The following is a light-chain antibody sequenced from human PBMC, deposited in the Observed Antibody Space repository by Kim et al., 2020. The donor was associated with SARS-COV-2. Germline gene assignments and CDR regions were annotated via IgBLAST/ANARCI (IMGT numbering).Light chain of an antibody. CDR3: SSYTSSSTVV. CDR1: SSDVGGYNY. V-gene: IGLV2-14*03. CDR2: DVS. J-gene: IGLJ2*01. Sequence: QSALTQHASVSGSPGQSITISCTGTSSDVGGYNYVSWYQQHPGKAPKLMIYDVSNRPSGVSNRFSGSKSGNTASLTISGLQAEDEADYYCSSYTSSSTVVFGGGTGVTVL.